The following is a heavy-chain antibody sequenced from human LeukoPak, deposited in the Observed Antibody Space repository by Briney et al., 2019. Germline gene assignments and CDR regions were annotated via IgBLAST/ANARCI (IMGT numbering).Heavy chain of an antibody. Sequence: GGSLRLSCAASGFTFNTYAMTWVRQAPGKGLEWVSAISGSGGSTYYADSVKGRFTISRDNSKNTLYLQMNSLRAEDTAVYYCAKQEKWFPPEWFDPWGQGTLVTVSS. D-gene: IGHD3-22*01. J-gene: IGHJ5*02. CDR1: GFTFNTYA. CDR2: ISGSGGST. CDR3: AKQEKWFPPEWFDP. V-gene: IGHV3-23*01.